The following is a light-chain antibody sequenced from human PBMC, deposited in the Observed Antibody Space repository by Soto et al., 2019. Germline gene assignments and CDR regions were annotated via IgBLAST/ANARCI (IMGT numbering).Light chain of an antibody. Sequence: ACSARRTSKSLLHSSGYNYLHWYPEKPGRSPQLLISLGSDRTSGVPDRFSGSGSGTDFTLKITRVEAEDVGVSYCVQPLQIAWTFGQGTKVHIK. J-gene: IGKJ1*01. CDR2: LGS. V-gene: IGKV2-28*01. CDR1: KSLLHSSGYNY. CDR3: VQPLQIAWT.